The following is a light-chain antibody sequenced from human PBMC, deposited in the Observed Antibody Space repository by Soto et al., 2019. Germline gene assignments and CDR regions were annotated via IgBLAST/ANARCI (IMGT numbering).Light chain of an antibody. V-gene: IGLV2-14*03. CDR1: RTDFADGYDY. Sequence: QSVLTQPASVSGSPGQSIAISCTGVRTDFADGYDYVSWYQQHPGQAPQLIIYDVSNRPSGVSDRFSGSKSGNTASLTISGLQAEDEAEYYCPSYTTTGTYVFATGTKDTVL. CDR3: PSYTTTGTYV. CDR2: DVS. J-gene: IGLJ1*01.